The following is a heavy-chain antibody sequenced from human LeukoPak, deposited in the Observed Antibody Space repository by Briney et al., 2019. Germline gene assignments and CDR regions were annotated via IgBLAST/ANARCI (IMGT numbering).Heavy chain of an antibody. J-gene: IGHJ5*02. CDR3: ARLHDHYYDSSGYFPRADSFDP. CDR1: GYTFTSYY. CDR2: INPNSGGT. V-gene: IGHV1-2*02. Sequence: GASVKVSCKASGYTFTSYYMHWVRQAPGQGLEWMGWINPNSGGTNYAQKFQGRVTMTRDTSISTAYMELSRLRSDDTAVYYCARLHDHYYDSSGYFPRADSFDPWGQGTLVTVSS. D-gene: IGHD3-22*01.